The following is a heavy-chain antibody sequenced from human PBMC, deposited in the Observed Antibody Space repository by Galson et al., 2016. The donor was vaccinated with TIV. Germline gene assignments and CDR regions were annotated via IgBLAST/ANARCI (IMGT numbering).Heavy chain of an antibody. CDR1: GFTVSNNY. D-gene: IGHD5-12*01. Sequence: LRLSCAVSGFTVSNNYINWVRQAPGKGLEWVSVIYSDGSTYYAGSVKGRFVISRDNSKNTLYLQMNSLRAEDTAVYYCARDPDGFYSGDEWDYYYGMDAWGQGTTVTVSS. V-gene: IGHV3-66*01. CDR2: IYSDGST. J-gene: IGHJ6*02. CDR3: ARDPDGFYSGDEWDYYYGMDA.